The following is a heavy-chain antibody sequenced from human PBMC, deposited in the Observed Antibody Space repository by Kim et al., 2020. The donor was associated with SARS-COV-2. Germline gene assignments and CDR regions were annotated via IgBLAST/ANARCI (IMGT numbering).Heavy chain of an antibody. CDR2: ISSSSSYI. J-gene: IGHJ4*02. V-gene: IGHV3-21*01. CDR1: GFTFSSYS. Sequence: GGSLRLSCAASGFTFSSYSMNWVRQAPGKGLEWVSSISSSSSYIYYADSVKGRFTISRDNAKNSLYLQMNSLRAEDTAVYYCARDQADTAMVTGNFDYWGQGTLVTFSS. D-gene: IGHD5-18*01. CDR3: ARDQADTAMVTGNFDY.